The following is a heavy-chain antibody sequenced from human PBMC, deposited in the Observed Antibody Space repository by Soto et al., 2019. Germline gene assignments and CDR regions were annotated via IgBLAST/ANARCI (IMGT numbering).Heavy chain of an antibody. V-gene: IGHV4-34*01. Sequence: PSETLSLTCAVYGGSFSGYYWSWIRQPPGKGLEWIGEINHSGSTNYNPSLKSRVTISVDTSKSQFSLKLSSVTAADTAVYYCARDSSGDYGMDVWGQGTTVTVSS. CDR2: INHSGST. J-gene: IGHJ6*02. CDR1: GGSFSGYY. D-gene: IGHD6-25*01. CDR3: ARDSSGDYGMDV.